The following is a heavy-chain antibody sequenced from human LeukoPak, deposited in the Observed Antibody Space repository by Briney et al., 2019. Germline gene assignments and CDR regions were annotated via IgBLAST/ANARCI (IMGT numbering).Heavy chain of an antibody. V-gene: IGHV3-21*01. Sequence: GGSLRLSCAASGFTFSSYSMNWVRQAPGKGLEWVSSISSSSSYIYYADSVKGRFTISRDNAKNSLYLQMNSLRAEDTAVYYCARDVGSAYYDSSGYYNYWGQGTLVTVSS. J-gene: IGHJ4*02. D-gene: IGHD3-22*01. CDR3: ARDVGSAYYDSSGYYNY. CDR1: GFTFSSYS. CDR2: ISSSSSYI.